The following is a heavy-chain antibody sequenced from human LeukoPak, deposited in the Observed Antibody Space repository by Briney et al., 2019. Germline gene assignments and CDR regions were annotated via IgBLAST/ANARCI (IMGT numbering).Heavy chain of an antibody. CDR1: GFTFSSYS. J-gene: IGHJ4*02. V-gene: IGHV3-21*01. CDR2: ISSSSSYI. CDR3: ARDLDLGVTRWLEPEFDY. D-gene: IGHD5-24*01. Sequence: GGSLRPSCAASGFTFSSYSMNWVRQAPGKGLEWVSSISSSSSYIYYADSVKGRFTISRDNAKNSLYLQMNSLRAEDTAVYYCARDLDLGVTRWLEPEFDYWGQGTLVTVSS.